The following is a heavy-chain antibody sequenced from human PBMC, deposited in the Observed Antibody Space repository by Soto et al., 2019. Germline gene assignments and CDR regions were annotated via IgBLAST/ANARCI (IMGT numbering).Heavy chain of an antibody. Sequence: EVPLLESGGGLVQPGGSLRLSCAASGFTFSSYAMSWVRQAPGKGLEWVSAISGSGGSTYYADSVKGRFTISRDNSKNTLYLQMTSLRAEATAVYYCASAARPNYYSGMDVWGQGTTVTVSS. CDR3: ASAARPNYYSGMDV. D-gene: IGHD6-6*01. CDR2: ISGSGGST. CDR1: GFTFSSYA. J-gene: IGHJ6*02. V-gene: IGHV3-23*01.